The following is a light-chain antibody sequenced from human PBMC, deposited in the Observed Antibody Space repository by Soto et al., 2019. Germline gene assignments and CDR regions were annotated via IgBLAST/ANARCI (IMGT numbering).Light chain of an antibody. Sequence: DIQMTQCPSTLSGSVGDRVTITCQASQTISSWLAWYQQKPGKAPKLLIYKASTLKSGVPSRFSGSGSGTAFTLTISSLQPDDFATYYCQHYNSYSEAFGQGTKVDIK. V-gene: IGKV1-5*03. J-gene: IGKJ1*01. CDR2: KAS. CDR1: QTISSW. CDR3: QHYNSYSEA.